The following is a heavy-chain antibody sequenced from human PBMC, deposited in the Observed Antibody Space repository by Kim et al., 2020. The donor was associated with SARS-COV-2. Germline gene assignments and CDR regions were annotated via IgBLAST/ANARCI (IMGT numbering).Heavy chain of an antibody. CDR2: IYYSGST. CDR3: ARLAYYYDSSGYFILGAFDI. J-gene: IGHJ3*02. CDR1: GGSISSYY. V-gene: IGHV4-59*08. Sequence: SETLSLTCTVSGGSISSYYWSWIRQPPGKGLEWIGYIYYSGSTNYNPSLKSRVTISVDTSKNQFSLKLSSVTAADTAVYYCARLAYYYDSSGYFILGAFDIWGQGTMVTVSS. D-gene: IGHD3-22*01.